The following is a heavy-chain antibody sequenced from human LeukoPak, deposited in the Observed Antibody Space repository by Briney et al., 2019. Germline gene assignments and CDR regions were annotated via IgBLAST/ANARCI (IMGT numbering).Heavy chain of an antibody. CDR1: GGSFSGYC. CDR3: ARSDYDFWRGFDY. Sequence: SETLSLTCAVYGGSFSGYCWSWIRQPPGKGLEWIGEINHSGSTNYNPSLKSRVTISVDTSKNQFSLKLSSVTAADTAVYYCARSDYDFWRGFDYWGQGTLVTVSS. V-gene: IGHV4-34*01. D-gene: IGHD3-3*01. J-gene: IGHJ4*02. CDR2: INHSGST.